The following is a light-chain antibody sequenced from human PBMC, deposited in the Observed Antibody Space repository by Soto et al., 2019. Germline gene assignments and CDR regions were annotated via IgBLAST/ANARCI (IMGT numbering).Light chain of an antibody. CDR2: GSS. CDR3: QRYGSSPPYT. J-gene: IGKJ2*01. Sequence: EIVLTQSPGTLSLSPGERATLSCRASQSVSNNYLAWYQQKPGQAPRLLIFGSSDRATGIPDRFSGSGSGTDFTLTISRLEPDDFAVYYCQRYGSSPPYTFGQGTKLEIK. V-gene: IGKV3-20*01. CDR1: QSVSNNY.